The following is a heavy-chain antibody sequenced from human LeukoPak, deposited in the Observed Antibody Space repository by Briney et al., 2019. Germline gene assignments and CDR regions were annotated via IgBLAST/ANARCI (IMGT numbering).Heavy chain of an antibody. D-gene: IGHD6-19*01. CDR1: GGSITTYY. CDR2: ISYSGST. Sequence: PSETLSLTCTVSGGSITTYYWSWIRQPPGKGLEWFGYISYSGSTNNNPSLKSRVTTSLDTSKNQLSLKLTSVTAADSAVYYCAGSSGWSGVLDYWGQGTLVTVSS. CDR3: AGSSGWSGVLDY. J-gene: IGHJ4*02. V-gene: IGHV4-59*01.